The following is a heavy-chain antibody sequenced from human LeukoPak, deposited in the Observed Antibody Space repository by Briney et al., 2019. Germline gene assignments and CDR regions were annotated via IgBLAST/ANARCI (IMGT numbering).Heavy chain of an antibody. D-gene: IGHD6-19*01. Sequence: PGGSLRLSCAASGFTFSDFSMNWARQAPGKGLEYISGISGDGDATHYANSLKGRFTISRDNSKNMLYLQMGSLRVEDMAVYYCARDYSSGWALDYWGQGTLVTVSS. V-gene: IGHV3-64*01. CDR3: ARDYSSGWALDY. J-gene: IGHJ4*02. CDR2: ISGDGDAT. CDR1: GFTFSDFS.